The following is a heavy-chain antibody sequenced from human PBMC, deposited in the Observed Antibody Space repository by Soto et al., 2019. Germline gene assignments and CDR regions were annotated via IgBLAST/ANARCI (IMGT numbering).Heavy chain of an antibody. J-gene: IGHJ5*02. Sequence: QVQLVQSGAEVKKPGASVKVSCKASGYAFTTYNINWVRQAPGQGLEWMAWTNTNSGHTGYAQKFQGRITMTRDTPITTAYMEFSSLRSEDTAIYSCTPGHNWFDPWGQGALVTVSS. CDR1: GYAFTTYN. V-gene: IGHV1-8*01. CDR2: TNTNSGHT. CDR3: TPGHNWFDP.